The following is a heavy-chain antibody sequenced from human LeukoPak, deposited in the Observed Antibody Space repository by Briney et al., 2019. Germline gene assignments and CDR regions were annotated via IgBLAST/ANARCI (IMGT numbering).Heavy chain of an antibody. J-gene: IGHJ6*03. D-gene: IGHD3-3*01. V-gene: IGHV1-18*01. CDR3: ARDRISGYYGYYYYYMDV. Sequence: ASVKVSCKASGYTFTSFGISWVRQAPGQGLEWMGWISAYNGNTNYAQKLQGRVTMTTDTSTSTAYMELRSLRSDDTAVYYCARDRISGYYGYYYYYMDVWGKGTTVTVSS. CDR1: GYTFTSFG. CDR2: ISAYNGNT.